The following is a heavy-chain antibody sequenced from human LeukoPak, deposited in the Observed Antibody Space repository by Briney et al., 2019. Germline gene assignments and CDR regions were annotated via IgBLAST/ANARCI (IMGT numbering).Heavy chain of an antibody. Sequence: ASVKVSCKASGYTFTSYGISWVRQAPGQGLEWMGWISAYNGNTNYAQKLQGRVTMTTDTSTSTAYMELRSLRSEDTAVYYCASYSSSWYSTGGRFDYWGQGTLVTVSS. CDR1: GYTFTSYG. J-gene: IGHJ4*02. CDR2: ISAYNGNT. V-gene: IGHV1-18*01. D-gene: IGHD6-13*01. CDR3: ASYSSSWYSTGGRFDY.